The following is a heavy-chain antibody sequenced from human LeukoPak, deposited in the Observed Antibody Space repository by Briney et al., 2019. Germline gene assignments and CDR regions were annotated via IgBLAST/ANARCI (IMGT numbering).Heavy chain of an antibody. Sequence: GGSLRLSCAASGFTFSSYEMNWVRQAPGRGLEWVSYISSSGSTIYYADSVKGRFTISRDNAKNSLYLQMNSLRAEDTAVYYCARETYSSSWLGGGWFDPWGQGSLVTVSS. CDR1: GFTFSSYE. CDR2: ISSSGSTI. V-gene: IGHV3-48*03. J-gene: IGHJ5*02. CDR3: ARETYSSSWLGGGWFDP. D-gene: IGHD6-13*01.